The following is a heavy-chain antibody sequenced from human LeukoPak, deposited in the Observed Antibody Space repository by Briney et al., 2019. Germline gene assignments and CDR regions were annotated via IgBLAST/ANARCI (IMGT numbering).Heavy chain of an antibody. CDR3: ARYSSGLDY. CDR1: GFTFSNYG. Sequence: GGSLRLSCAASGFTFSNYGMHWVRQAPGKGLEWVALIWHDGSSQYYADSVKGRFTISRDNSKSTLYLQMNSLRAEDTAVYYCARYSSGLDYWGQGTLVTVSS. D-gene: IGHD6-25*01. J-gene: IGHJ4*02. V-gene: IGHV3-33*01. CDR2: IWHDGSSQ.